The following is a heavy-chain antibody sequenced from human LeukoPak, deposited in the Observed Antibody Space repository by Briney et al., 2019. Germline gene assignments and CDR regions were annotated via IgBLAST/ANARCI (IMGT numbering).Heavy chain of an antibody. D-gene: IGHD3-10*01. J-gene: IGHJ4*02. Sequence: ASVKVSCKASGYTFTSYYMHWVRQAPGEGLEWMGIINPSGGSTSFAQKFQGRVTMTRDTSTSTVYMELSSLRSEDTAVYYCARGHRSLSLYYYGSGPFEGWGQGTLVTVSS. CDR3: ARGHRSLSLYYYGSGPFEG. CDR2: INPSGGST. V-gene: IGHV1-46*01. CDR1: GYTFTSYY.